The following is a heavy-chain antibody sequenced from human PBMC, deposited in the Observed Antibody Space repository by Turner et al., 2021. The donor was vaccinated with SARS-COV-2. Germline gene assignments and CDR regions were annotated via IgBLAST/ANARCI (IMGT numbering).Heavy chain of an antibody. CDR1: GASISSYY. Sequence: QVQMQESGPGLVKPSETLSLTCTVSGASISSYYWSSIRQPPGKGLEWIGYIYYSGSTNYNPSLKSRVTISIDTSKNQFSLRLSSVTAADTAVYYCARTDGYNYDYWGQGTLVTVSS. CDR2: IYYSGST. J-gene: IGHJ4*02. CDR3: ARTDGYNYDY. D-gene: IGHD5-12*01. V-gene: IGHV4-59*01.